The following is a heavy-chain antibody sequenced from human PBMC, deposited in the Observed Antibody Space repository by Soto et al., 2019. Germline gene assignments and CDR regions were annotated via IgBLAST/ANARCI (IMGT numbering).Heavy chain of an antibody. CDR3: AEVQSQVVAAPFYY. D-gene: IGHD2-15*01. V-gene: IGHV3-23*01. Sequence: EVQLLESGGGLVQPGGSLRLSCAASGFTFSSYAMSWVRQAPGKGLEWVSAISGSGGSTYYADSVKGRFTISRDNSKNTLYLQMNSLRAEDTAVYYFAEVQSQVVAAPFYYWGQGTLFTVSS. J-gene: IGHJ4*02. CDR1: GFTFSSYA. CDR2: ISGSGGST.